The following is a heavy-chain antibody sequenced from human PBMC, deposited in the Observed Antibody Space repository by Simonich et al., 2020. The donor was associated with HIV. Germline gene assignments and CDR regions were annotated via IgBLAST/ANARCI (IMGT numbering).Heavy chain of an antibody. J-gene: IGHJ4*02. V-gene: IGHV4-34*01. Sequence: QVQLQQWGAGLLKPSETLSLTCAVYGGSFSGYYWSWIRQSPGKGKEWIGEISQRGSTNYSPTHKSRFTISVNTSKNQFSLKLNSVTAADTTVYYCARRTTAYFSFWGGFYFDYWGQGTLVTVSS. CDR1: GGSFSGYY. CDR3: ARRTTAYFSFWGGFYFDY. D-gene: IGHD3-3*01. CDR2: ISQRGST.